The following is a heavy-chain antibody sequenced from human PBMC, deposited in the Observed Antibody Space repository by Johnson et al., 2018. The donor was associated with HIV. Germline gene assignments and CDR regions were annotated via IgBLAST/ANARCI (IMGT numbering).Heavy chain of an antibody. CDR2: IWYDGSNN. CDR3: AREGGGVITFGGVIVPPGAFDI. CDR1: GFTFSSYG. Sequence: QVQLVESGGGVVQPGRSLRLSCAASGFTFSSYGMHWVRQAPGKGLEWVAVIWYDGSNNYYADSVKGRFTISRDTSKNTLYLQMDSLRAEDTVIYYCAREGGGVITFGGVIVPPGAFDIWGQGTMVTVSS. V-gene: IGHV3-33*01. J-gene: IGHJ3*02. D-gene: IGHD3-16*02.